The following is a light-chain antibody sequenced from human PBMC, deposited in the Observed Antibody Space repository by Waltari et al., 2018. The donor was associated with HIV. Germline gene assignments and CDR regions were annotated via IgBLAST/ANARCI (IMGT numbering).Light chain of an antibody. Sequence: QSALTQPASVSGSPGQSITISCTGTSSDVGNYNLVSWYQQHPGKAPKLIIYEAIKRPSGVSNRISASKSGNTAALTISGLQAGDEADYYCCSYGGSSTWVFGGGTKVTVL. CDR3: CSYGGSSTWV. CDR1: SSDVGNYNL. V-gene: IGLV2-23*01. CDR2: EAI. J-gene: IGLJ3*02.